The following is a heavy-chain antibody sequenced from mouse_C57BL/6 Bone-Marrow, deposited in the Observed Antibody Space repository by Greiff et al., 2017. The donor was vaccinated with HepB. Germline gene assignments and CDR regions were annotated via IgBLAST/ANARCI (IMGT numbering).Heavy chain of an antibody. J-gene: IGHJ1*03. CDR3: AREGYGTPYWYFDV. D-gene: IGHD2-10*02. CDR1: GYTFTSYG. V-gene: IGHV1-81*01. Sequence: VQLQQSGAELARPGASVKLSCKASGYTFTSYGISWVKQRTGQGLEWIGEIYPRSGNTYYNEKFKGKATLTADKSSSTAYMELRSLTSEDSAVYFCAREGYGTPYWYFDVWGTGTTVTVSS. CDR2: IYPRSGNT.